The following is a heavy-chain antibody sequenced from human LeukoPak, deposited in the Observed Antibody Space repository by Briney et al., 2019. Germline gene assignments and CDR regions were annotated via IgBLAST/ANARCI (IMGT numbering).Heavy chain of an antibody. CDR1: GYTFTSYD. D-gene: IGHD1-26*01. V-gene: IGHV1-8*01. Sequence: ASVKVSCKASGYTFTSYDINWVRQATGQGLEWMGWMNPNSGNTGYAQKFQGRVTMTRNTSISTAYMELSSLRSEDTAVYYCAREKHYSGRTRWFDPWGQGTLSPSPQ. CDR3: AREKHYSGRTRWFDP. J-gene: IGHJ5*02. CDR2: MNPNSGNT.